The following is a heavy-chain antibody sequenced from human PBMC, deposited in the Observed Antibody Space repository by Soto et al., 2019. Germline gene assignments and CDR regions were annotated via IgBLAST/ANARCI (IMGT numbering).Heavy chain of an antibody. D-gene: IGHD5-12*01. Sequence: QVQLVESGGGVVQPGRTLRLSCAASGFTFSSYGMHWVRQAPGKGLEWVAVIWYDGSNKYYADSVKGRFTISRDNSKNTLYLQMNSLRAEDTAVYYCAREEGGYDYFNYYYYMDVWGKGTTVTVSS. V-gene: IGHV3-33*01. CDR1: GFTFSSYG. CDR3: AREEGGYDYFNYYYYMDV. J-gene: IGHJ6*03. CDR2: IWYDGSNK.